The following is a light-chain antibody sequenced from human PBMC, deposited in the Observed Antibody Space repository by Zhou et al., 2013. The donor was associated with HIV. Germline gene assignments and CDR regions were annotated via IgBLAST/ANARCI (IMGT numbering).Light chain of an antibody. CDR2: GAS. CDR3: QQYGSSPIT. V-gene: IGKV3-20*01. J-gene: IGKJ5*01. CDR1: QSVSSTY. Sequence: EIVLTQSPGTLSLSPGERATLSCRASQSVSSTYLAWYQQKPGQAPRLLIYGASIRATGIPDRFSGSGSGTEFTLTISRLEPEDIAVYYCQQYGSSPITFGQGTRL.